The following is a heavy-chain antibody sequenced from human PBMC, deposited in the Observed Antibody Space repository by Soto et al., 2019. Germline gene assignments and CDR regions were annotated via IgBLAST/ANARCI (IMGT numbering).Heavy chain of an antibody. CDR3: ARDSITMVRGPYYYYYGMDV. Sequence: ASVKVSCKASGYTFTSYGISWVRQAPGQGLEWMGWISAYNGNTNYAQKLQGRVTMTTDTSTSTAYMELRSLRSDDTAVYYCARDSITMVRGPYYYYYGMDVWGQGTTVTVSS. D-gene: IGHD3-10*01. V-gene: IGHV1-18*01. J-gene: IGHJ6*02. CDR2: ISAYNGNT. CDR1: GYTFTSYG.